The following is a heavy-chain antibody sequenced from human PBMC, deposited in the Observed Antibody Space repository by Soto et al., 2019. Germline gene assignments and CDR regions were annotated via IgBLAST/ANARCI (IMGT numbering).Heavy chain of an antibody. CDR2: IFSSGRT. D-gene: IGHD2-21*02. CDR1: GGSITDYS. Sequence: SETLSLTCTVSGGSITDYSWVWIRQPAGKGLEWIGRIFSSGRTNYNPSLKGRITMSLDTSTNQSYLKLNSATATDTAVYFCARDQGVVVTADNWFERWGMGIMVTVSS. J-gene: IGHJ5*02. V-gene: IGHV4-4*07. CDR3: ARDQGVVVTADNWFER.